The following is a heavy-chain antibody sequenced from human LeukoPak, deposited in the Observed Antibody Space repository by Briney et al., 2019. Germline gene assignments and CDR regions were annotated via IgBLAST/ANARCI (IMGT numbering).Heavy chain of an antibody. CDR3: ARDALNSPIPAAIDWFDP. D-gene: IGHD2-2*02. CDR2: IYTSGST. CDR1: GGSTSSYY. Sequence: SETLSLTCTVSGGSTSSYYWSWIRQPAGKGLEWIGRIYTSGSTNYNPSLKSRVTMSVDTSKNQFSLKLSSVTAADTAVYYCARDALNSPIPAAIDWFDPWGQGTLVTVSP. V-gene: IGHV4-4*07. J-gene: IGHJ5*02.